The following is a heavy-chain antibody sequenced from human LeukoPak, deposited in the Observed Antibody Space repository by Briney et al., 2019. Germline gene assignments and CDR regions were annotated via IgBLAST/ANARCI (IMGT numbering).Heavy chain of an antibody. D-gene: IGHD6-19*01. CDR2: IYPGDSDT. V-gene: IGHV5-51*01. Sequence: GESLKISCKGSGYSFTSYWIAWVRQMPGKGLEWMGIIYPGDSDTRYSPSFQGQVTISADESISTAYLQWSSLKASDTAMYYCARSIAVAGTGYFDYWGQGTLVTDSS. CDR1: GYSFTSYW. J-gene: IGHJ4*02. CDR3: ARSIAVAGTGYFDY.